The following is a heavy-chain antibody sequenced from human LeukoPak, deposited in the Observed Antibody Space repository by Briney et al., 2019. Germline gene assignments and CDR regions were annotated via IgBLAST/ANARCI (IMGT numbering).Heavy chain of an antibody. D-gene: IGHD6-13*01. CDR1: GYTFTSYG. V-gene: IGHV1-18*01. Sequence: ASVKVSCKASGYTFTSYGISWVRQAPGQGLEWMGWISAYNGNTNYAQKLQGRVTMTTDTSTSTAYMELRSLRSDDTAVYYCAREVSGVAAAGTNYFDYWGQGTLVTVSS. J-gene: IGHJ4*02. CDR3: AREVSGVAAAGTNYFDY. CDR2: ISAYNGNT.